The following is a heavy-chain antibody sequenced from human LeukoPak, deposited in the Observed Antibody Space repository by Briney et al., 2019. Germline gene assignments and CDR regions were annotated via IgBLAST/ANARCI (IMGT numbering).Heavy chain of an antibody. V-gene: IGHV3-21*01. J-gene: IGHJ3*02. CDR3: ARPHYYEGGSAFGI. CDR1: GFSFSSYS. D-gene: IGHD3-22*01. CDR2: ISSGSSYI. Sequence: GGSLRLSCAASGFSFSSYSMNWVRQAPGKGLEWVSSISSGSSYIYYADSVKGRFTISRDNAKNSLYLQMNSLRAEDTAVYYCARPHYYEGGSAFGIWGQGTMVTVSS.